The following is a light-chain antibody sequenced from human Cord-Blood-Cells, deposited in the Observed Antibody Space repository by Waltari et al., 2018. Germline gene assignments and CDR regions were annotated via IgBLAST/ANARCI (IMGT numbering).Light chain of an antibody. CDR2: DVS. Sequence: QSALTQPSSVSGSPGQYVTISCTGTSSDVGGYHYVSWYQQHPSKAPKLMIYDVSKRPSGVPDRFSGSKSCNTASLTISGLQAEDEADYYCCSYAGSYTFEVFGGGTKLTVL. J-gene: IGLJ3*02. CDR3: CSYAGSYTFEV. CDR1: SSDVGGYHY. V-gene: IGLV2-11*01.